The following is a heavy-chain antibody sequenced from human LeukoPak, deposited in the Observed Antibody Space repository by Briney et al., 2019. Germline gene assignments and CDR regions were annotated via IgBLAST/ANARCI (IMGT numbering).Heavy chain of an antibody. CDR1: GFTFSSYW. V-gene: IGHV3-74*01. CDR3: ARDSYDSSGYRRRKYFDY. J-gene: IGHJ4*02. Sequence: GGSLRLSCAASGFTFSSYWMHWVRQAPGKGLVWVSRINSDGSSTSYADSVKGRFTISRDNAKNTLYLQMNSLRAEDTAVYYCARDSYDSSGYRRRKYFDYWGQGTLVTVSS. D-gene: IGHD3-22*01. CDR2: INSDGSST.